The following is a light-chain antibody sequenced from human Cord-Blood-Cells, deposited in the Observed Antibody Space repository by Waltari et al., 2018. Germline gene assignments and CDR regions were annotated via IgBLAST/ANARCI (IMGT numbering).Light chain of an antibody. J-gene: IGLJ2*01. V-gene: IGLV3-21*04. CDR3: QVWDSSSDHVV. CDR2: YDS. CDR1: NIGSKS. Sequence: SYVLTQSPSVSVAPGKTDRITCGGNNIGSKSGHWYQQKPGQAPVLVIYYDSDRPSGIPERFSGSNSGNTATLTISMVEAGDEADYYCQVWDSSSDHVVFGGGTKLTVL.